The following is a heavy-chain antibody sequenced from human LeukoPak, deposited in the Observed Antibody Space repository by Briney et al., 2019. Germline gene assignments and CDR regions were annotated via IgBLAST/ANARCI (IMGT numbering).Heavy chain of an antibody. V-gene: IGHV1-18*01. CDR2: ISAYNGNT. CDR1: GYTFTSYG. D-gene: IGHD3-10*01. Sequence: GASVKVSCKASGYTFTSYGISWVRQAPGQGLEWMGWISAYNGNTNYGQKLQGRVTMTTDTSTSTAYMELRSLRSDDTAVYYCARARSGYYGSGSLFGYFDYWGQGTLVTVSS. CDR3: ARARSGYYGSGSLFGYFDY. J-gene: IGHJ4*02.